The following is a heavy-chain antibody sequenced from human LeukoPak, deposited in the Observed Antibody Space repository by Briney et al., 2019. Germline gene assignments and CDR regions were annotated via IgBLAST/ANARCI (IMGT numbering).Heavy chain of an antibody. CDR1: GFIFRDYT. Sequence: PGGSLRLSCVASGFIFRDYTMNWVRQTPGKGLEWVSAINKGGSYMAYADSVKGRFTVSRDNAKNSLFLQMNNLRVEDTAVYYCARDKAAAVGYFDYWGQGTLVTVSS. J-gene: IGHJ4*02. CDR2: INKGGSYM. V-gene: IGHV3-21*01. CDR3: ARDKAAAVGYFDY. D-gene: IGHD6-13*01.